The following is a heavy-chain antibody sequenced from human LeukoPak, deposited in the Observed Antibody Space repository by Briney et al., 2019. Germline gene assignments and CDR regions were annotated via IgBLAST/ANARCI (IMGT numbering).Heavy chain of an antibody. V-gene: IGHV1-24*01. D-gene: IGHD3-22*01. CDR1: GYILTELS. CDR3: ATHSSGYYYVNPLWQH. Sequence: ASVKVSCKVSGYILTELSMHWVRQAPGKGLEWMGGFDPEDGETIYAQKFQGRITMTEDTSTDTAYMALSSLRSEDTAVYYCATHSSGYYYVNPLWQHWGQGTLVTVSS. CDR2: FDPEDGET. J-gene: IGHJ1*01.